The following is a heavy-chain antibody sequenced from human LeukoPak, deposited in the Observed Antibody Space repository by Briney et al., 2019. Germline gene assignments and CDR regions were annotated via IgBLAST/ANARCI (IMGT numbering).Heavy chain of an antibody. D-gene: IGHD3-3*01. CDR3: ARGAMYYDFWSGPSGDYYYYMDV. J-gene: IGHJ6*03. V-gene: IGHV1-8*01. Sequence: GASVKVSCKASGYTFTSYDINRVRQATGQGLEWMGWMNPNSGNTGYAQKFQGRVTMTRNTSISTAYMELSSLRSEDTAVYYCARGAMYYDFWSGPSGDYYYYMDVWGKGTTVTVSS. CDR1: GYTFTSYD. CDR2: MNPNSGNT.